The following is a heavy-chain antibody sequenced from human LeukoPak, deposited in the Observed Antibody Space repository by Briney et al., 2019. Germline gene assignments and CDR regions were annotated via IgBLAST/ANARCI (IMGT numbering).Heavy chain of an antibody. CDR2: ISGSGGST. CDR3: AKGSYSSSPRYYYYGMDV. Sequence: GGFLRLSCAASGFTFSSYAMSWVRQAPGKGLEWVSAISGSGGSTYYADSVKGRFTISRDNSKNTLYLQMNSLRAEDTAVYYCAKGSYSSSPRYYYYGMDVWGQGTTVTVSS. D-gene: IGHD6-13*01. J-gene: IGHJ6*02. V-gene: IGHV3-23*01. CDR1: GFTFSSYA.